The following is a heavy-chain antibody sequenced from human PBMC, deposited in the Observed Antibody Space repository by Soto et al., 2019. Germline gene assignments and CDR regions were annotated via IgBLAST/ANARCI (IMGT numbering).Heavy chain of an antibody. D-gene: IGHD1-26*01. CDR3: ARATGYYYYYGMDV. Sequence: GASVKVSCKASGYTFTSYGISWVRQAPGQGLEWMGWISAYNGNANYAQKLQGRVTMTTDTSTSTAYMELRSLRSDDTAVYYRARATGYYYYYGMDVWGQGTTVTVSS. J-gene: IGHJ6*02. CDR2: ISAYNGNA. CDR1: GYTFTSYG. V-gene: IGHV1-18*04.